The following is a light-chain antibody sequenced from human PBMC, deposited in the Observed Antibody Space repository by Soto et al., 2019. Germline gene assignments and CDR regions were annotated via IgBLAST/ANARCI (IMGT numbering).Light chain of an antibody. J-gene: IGKJ5*01. CDR1: QDISNS. V-gene: IGKV1-33*01. CDR2: DAP. Sequence: DIQVSQSPYSLSAYVGDRVTITWQASQDISNSLNWYQQKPGKAPKFLIYDAPNLETGVPSRFSGSGSGTDFTFTIGSLQPEDVGIYYCHLYGTFPPITFGQGRRLEVK. CDR3: HLYGTFPPIT.